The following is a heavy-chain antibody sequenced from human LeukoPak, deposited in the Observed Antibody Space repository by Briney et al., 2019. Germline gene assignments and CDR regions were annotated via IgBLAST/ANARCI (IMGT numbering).Heavy chain of an antibody. Sequence: GGSLRLSCAASGFTFSDYSMNWVRQAPGKGLEWVSSISSSSTYISYADSVTGRFTISRDNAKNSLYLQMNSLRAEDTAVYYCARDRAFYGGNGFDFDYWGQGTLVTVSS. J-gene: IGHJ4*02. CDR1: GFTFSDYS. CDR2: ISSSSTYI. CDR3: ARDRAFYGGNGFDFDY. D-gene: IGHD4-23*01. V-gene: IGHV3-21*01.